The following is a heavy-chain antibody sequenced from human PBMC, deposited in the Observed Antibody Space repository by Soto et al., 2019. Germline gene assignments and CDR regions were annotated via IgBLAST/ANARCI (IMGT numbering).Heavy chain of an antibody. CDR3: AREYSYGSGGAY. J-gene: IGHJ4*02. Sequence: QVQLVQSGAEVKKPGASVKVSCKASGYTFTSYGISWVRQAPGQGLEWMGWISAYNGNTNYAQKLKGRVTMTTDTSTRTAYMELRSLRSEDTGVYSCAREYSYGSGGAYWGQGTLVTVSS. D-gene: IGHD3-10*01. CDR2: ISAYNGNT. V-gene: IGHV1-18*01. CDR1: GYTFTSYG.